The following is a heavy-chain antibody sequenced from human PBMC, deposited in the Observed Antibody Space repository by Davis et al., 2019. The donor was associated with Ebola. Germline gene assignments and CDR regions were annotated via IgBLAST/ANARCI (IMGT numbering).Heavy chain of an antibody. D-gene: IGHD3-3*01. CDR3: ARDSFWSGYYYYYYYMDV. CDR2: ISYDGSNK. Sequence: GGSLRLSCAVSEFTFSSYGMHWVRQAPGKGLEWVAVISYDGSNKYYADSVKVRFTISRDNSKNPLYLQMNSLRAEDTAVYYCARDSFWSGYYYYYYYMDVWGKGTTVTVSS. CDR1: EFTFSSYG. J-gene: IGHJ6*03. V-gene: IGHV3-30*03.